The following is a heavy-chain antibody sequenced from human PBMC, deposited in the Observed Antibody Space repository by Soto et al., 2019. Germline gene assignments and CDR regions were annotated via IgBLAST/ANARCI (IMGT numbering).Heavy chain of an antibody. D-gene: IGHD3-16*01. V-gene: IGHV1-58*01. CDR2: IVVGSGNT. CDR3: AAAGLRLGELLETDY. CDR1: GFTFTSSA. J-gene: IGHJ4*02. Sequence: GASVKVSCKASGFTFTSSAVQWVRQARGQRLEWIGWIVVGSGNTNYAQKFQERVTITRDMSTSTAYMELSSLRSEDTAVYYCAAAGLRLGELLETDYWGQGTLVTVSS.